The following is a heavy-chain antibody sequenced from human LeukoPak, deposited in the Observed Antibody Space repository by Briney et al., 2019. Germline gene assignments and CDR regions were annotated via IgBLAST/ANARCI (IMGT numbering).Heavy chain of an antibody. V-gene: IGHV3-30*01. D-gene: IGHD3-10*01. CDR1: GFTFSSYA. J-gene: IGHJ5*02. CDR3: ARDRFRGVPGVT. Sequence: GGSLRLSCAASGFTFSSYAMHWVRQAPGKGLEWVAVISYDGSNKYYADSVKGRFTISRDNSKNTLYLQMNSLRAEDTAVYYCARDRFRGVPGVTWGQGALVTVSS. CDR2: ISYDGSNK.